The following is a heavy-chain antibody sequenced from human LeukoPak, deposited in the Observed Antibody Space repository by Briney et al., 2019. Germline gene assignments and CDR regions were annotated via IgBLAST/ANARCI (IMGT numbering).Heavy chain of an antibody. CDR2: IYYSGST. V-gene: IGHV4-31*03. J-gene: IGHJ4*02. D-gene: IGHD3-22*01. Sequence: SETLSLTCTVSGDSISSGGYYWSWIRQHPGKGLEWIGNIYYSGSTFYNPSLKSRLTISIDTSKDQFSLKLSSVTAADTAVYYCARRDSSGYYYFDYWGQGTLVTVSS. CDR1: GDSISSGGYY. CDR3: ARRDSSGYYYFDY.